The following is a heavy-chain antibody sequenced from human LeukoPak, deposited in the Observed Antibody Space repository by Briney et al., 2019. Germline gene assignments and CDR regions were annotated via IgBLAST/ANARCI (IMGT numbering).Heavy chain of an antibody. CDR2: ISSNGDNT. J-gene: IGHJ5*02. CDR1: GFPFNTYP. V-gene: IGHV3-64*04. Sequence: PGGSLRLSCSASGFPFNTYPIHWVRQAPGKGLEYVAGISSNGDNTDFADSVKGRFTISRDNSKNTLYLQMNSLRAEDTAVYYCARSIMIFGVARGLGDWFDPWGQGILVTVSS. CDR3: ARSIMIFGVARGLGDWFDP. D-gene: IGHD3-3*01.